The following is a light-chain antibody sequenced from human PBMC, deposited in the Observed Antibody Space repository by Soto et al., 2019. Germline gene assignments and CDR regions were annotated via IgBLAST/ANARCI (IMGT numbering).Light chain of an antibody. J-gene: IGKJ1*01. Sequence: EIVMTQSPATQSVSPGERATLSCKASQSVSSNLAWYQQKPGQAPRLLIYGASTRAIGIPARFSGSRSGTEFTLTISSLQSEDFAVYYCQQYDNWPRTFGQGTKVEIK. V-gene: IGKV3-15*01. CDR3: QQYDNWPRT. CDR1: QSVSSN. CDR2: GAS.